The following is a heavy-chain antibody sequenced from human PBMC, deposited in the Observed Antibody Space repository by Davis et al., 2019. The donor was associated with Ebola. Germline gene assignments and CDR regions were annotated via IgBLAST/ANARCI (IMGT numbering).Heavy chain of an antibody. D-gene: IGHD3-16*01. CDR2: ISSNGGST. Sequence: GESLKISCSASGFTFSSYAMHWVRQAPGKGLEYVSAISSNGGSTYYADSVKGRFTISRDNSKNTLYLQMSSLRAEDTAVYYCVKERGVRLGELGDWGQGTLVTVSS. V-gene: IGHV3-64D*08. J-gene: IGHJ4*02. CDR3: VKERGVRLGELGD. CDR1: GFTFSSYA.